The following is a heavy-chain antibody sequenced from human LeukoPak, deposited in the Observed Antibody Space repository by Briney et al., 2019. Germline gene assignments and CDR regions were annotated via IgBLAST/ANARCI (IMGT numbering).Heavy chain of an antibody. V-gene: IGHV4-39*01. CDR2: IYYSGST. D-gene: IGHD4-17*01. Sequence: SETLSLTCTVSGGSISSSSYCWGWIRQPPGKGLEWIGTIYYSGSTYYNPSLKSRVTISVDTSKSQFSLKLSSVTAADTAVYYCARHGEDYGVNYVVDVWGQGTTVTVSS. J-gene: IGHJ6*02. CDR1: GGSISSSSYC. CDR3: ARHGEDYGVNYVVDV.